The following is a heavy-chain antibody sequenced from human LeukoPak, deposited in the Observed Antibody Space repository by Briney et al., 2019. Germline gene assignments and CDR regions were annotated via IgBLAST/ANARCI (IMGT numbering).Heavy chain of an antibody. D-gene: IGHD5-24*01. Sequence: ASVKVSCKASGYIFTGYYMHWVRQAPGQGLEWMGWINPNSGGTNYAQKFQGRVTMTRDTSISTAYMELSRLRSDDTAVYYCARVRRWLQAFDPWGQGTLVTVSS. CDR1: GYIFTGYY. CDR3: ARVRRWLQAFDP. CDR2: INPNSGGT. V-gene: IGHV1-2*02. J-gene: IGHJ5*02.